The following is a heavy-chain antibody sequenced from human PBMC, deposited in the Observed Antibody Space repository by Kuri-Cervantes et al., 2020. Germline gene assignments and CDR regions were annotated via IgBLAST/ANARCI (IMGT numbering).Heavy chain of an antibody. Sequence: GGSLRLSCAASGFTFDDYTMHWARQAPGKGLEWVSGISWNSGSIGYADSVKGRFTISRDNAKNSLYLQMNSLRAEDTAVYYCARDIVVVGPLLYYYYYGMDVWGQGTTVTVSS. CDR3: ARDIVVVGPLLYYYYYGMDV. CDR1: GFTFDDYT. CDR2: ISWNSGSI. D-gene: IGHD2-2*01. J-gene: IGHJ6*02. V-gene: IGHV3-9*01.